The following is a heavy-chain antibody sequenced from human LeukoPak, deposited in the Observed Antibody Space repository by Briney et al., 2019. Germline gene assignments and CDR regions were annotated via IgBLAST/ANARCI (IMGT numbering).Heavy chain of an antibody. CDR3: ARAGLGASIVGANKAFDY. CDR2: ISAYNGNT. CDR1: GGTFSSYA. Sequence: ASVKVSCKASGGTFSSYAISWLRQAPGQGLEWMGWISAYNGNTNYAQKLQGRVTMTTDTSTSTAYMELRSLRSDDTAVYYCARAGLGASIVGANKAFDYWGQRTLVTVSS. J-gene: IGHJ4*02. V-gene: IGHV1-18*01. D-gene: IGHD1-26*01.